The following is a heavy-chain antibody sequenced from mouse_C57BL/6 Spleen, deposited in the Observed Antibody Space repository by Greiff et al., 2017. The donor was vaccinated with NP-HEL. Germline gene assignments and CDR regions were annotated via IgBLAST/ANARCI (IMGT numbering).Heavy chain of an antibody. Sequence: VKLMESGPGLVQPSQSLSITCTVSGFSLTSYGVHWVRQSPGKGLEWLGVIWSGGSTDYNAAFISRLCISKDNSKGQVFFKMNSLQAEDTAIYYCARIGTAQAPAWFAYWGQGTLVTVSA. CDR3: ARIGTAQAPAWFAY. J-gene: IGHJ3*01. V-gene: IGHV2-2*01. D-gene: IGHD3-2*02. CDR1: GFSLTSYG. CDR2: IWSGGST.